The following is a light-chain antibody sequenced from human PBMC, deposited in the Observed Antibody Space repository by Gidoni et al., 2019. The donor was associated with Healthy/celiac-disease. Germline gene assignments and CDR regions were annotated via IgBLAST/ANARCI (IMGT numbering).Light chain of an antibody. Sequence: DIQMTQSPSSLSASVGDRVTITCRASQSISSYLNWYQQKPGKPPKLLIYAASSLQSGVPSRFSGSGSGTDFTLTISSLQPEDFATYYWQQSYSTRTFGGGTKVEIK. CDR2: AAS. V-gene: IGKV1-39*01. CDR1: QSISSY. J-gene: IGKJ4*01. CDR3: QQSYSTRT.